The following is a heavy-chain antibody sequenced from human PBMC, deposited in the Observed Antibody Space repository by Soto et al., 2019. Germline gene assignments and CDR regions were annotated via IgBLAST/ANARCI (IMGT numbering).Heavy chain of an antibody. CDR2: IIPIFGTA. CDR3: ARPHTMVRGGSPGPHLYYYYGMDV. V-gene: IGHV1-69*13. Sequence: SVKVSCKASGGTFSSYAISWVRQAPGQGLEWMGGIIPIFGTANYAQKFQGRVTITADESTSTAYMELSSLRSEDTAVYYCARPHTMVRGGSPGPHLYYYYGMDVWGQGTTVTVSS. CDR1: GGTFSSYA. J-gene: IGHJ6*02. D-gene: IGHD3-10*01.